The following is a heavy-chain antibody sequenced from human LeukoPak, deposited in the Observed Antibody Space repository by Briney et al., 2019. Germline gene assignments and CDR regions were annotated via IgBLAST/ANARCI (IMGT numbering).Heavy chain of an antibody. CDR2: IVVDSANT. Sequence: ASVKVSCKASGFTFTSSAVQWVRQARGQRLEWIGWIVVDSANTNSPQKFQERVTITRDMSTSTVYMELSSLRSEDTAVYYCAAVCSSTNCYYAFDIWGQGTMVTVSS. D-gene: IGHD2-2*01. CDR3: AAVCSSTNCYYAFDI. J-gene: IGHJ3*02. V-gene: IGHV1-58*01. CDR1: GFTFTSSA.